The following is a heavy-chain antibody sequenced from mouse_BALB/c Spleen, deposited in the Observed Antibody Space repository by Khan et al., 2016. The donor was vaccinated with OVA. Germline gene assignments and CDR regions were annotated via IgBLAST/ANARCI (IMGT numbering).Heavy chain of an antibody. CDR2: INPSNGYT. D-gene: IGHD2-14*01. CDR1: GYTFTSYT. CDR3: VRSGAYDRYGGYIDV. J-gene: IGHJ1*01. Sequence: QVQLQQSGAELARPGASVKMSCKASGYTFTSYTMHWVKQRPGQGLEWIGYINPSNGYTNYNQNFKDKATLTADRSSSTAYMQLSSLTSEDSAVYYCVRSGAYDRYGGYIDVWGAGTTVTVSS. V-gene: IGHV1-4*01.